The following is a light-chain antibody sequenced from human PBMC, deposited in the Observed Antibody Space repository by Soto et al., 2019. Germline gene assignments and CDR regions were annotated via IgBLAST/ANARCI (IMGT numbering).Light chain of an antibody. J-gene: IGKJ4*01. Sequence: DIQLTQSPSSLSASVGDRVTITCRASQSISRYSNWYQQKPGKAPKLLISVASSLQSGVPSRFSGDGSGTDFTLTISCLQSEDFATYYPQQYYSYPLFGGGTKVDIK. CDR3: QQYYSYPL. CDR2: VAS. V-gene: IGKV1-39*01. CDR1: QSISRY.